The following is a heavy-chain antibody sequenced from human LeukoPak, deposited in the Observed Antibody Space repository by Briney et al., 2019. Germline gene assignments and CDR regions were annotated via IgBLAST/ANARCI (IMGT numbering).Heavy chain of an antibody. CDR2: INHSGST. CDR3: ASRSGSYYNDY. J-gene: IGHJ4*02. CDR1: GGSFSGYY. V-gene: IGHV4-34*01. Sequence: SETLSLTCAVYGGSFSGYYWSWIRQPPGKGLEWLGEINHSGSTNYNPSLKSRVTISVDTSKNQFSLKLSSVTAADTAVYYCASRSGSYYNDYWGQGTLVTVSS. D-gene: IGHD3-10*01.